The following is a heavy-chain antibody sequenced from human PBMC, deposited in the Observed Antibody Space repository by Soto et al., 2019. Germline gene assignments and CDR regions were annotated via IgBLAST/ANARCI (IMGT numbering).Heavy chain of an antibody. CDR2: ISYDGSNK. J-gene: IGHJ6*02. D-gene: IGHD3-10*01. Sequence: QVQLVESGGGVVQPGRSLRLSCAASGFTFSSYGMHWVRQAPGKGLEWVAVISYDGSNKYYADSVKGRFTISRDNSKNTLYLQMNSLRAEDTAVYYCANGFRVYYYYGMDVWGQGTTVTVSS. CDR1: GFTFSSYG. V-gene: IGHV3-30*18. CDR3: ANGFRVYYYYGMDV.